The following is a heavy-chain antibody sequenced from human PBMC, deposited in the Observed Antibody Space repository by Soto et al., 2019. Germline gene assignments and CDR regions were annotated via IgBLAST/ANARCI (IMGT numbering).Heavy chain of an antibody. CDR1: GGSVSYNSYY. CDR3: ARLVVVAPVANV. CDR2: IFYTGTT. J-gene: IGHJ4*02. Sequence: QLQLQESGPGLVKPSETLSLTCSVSGGSVSYNSYYWGWIRQPPAKGLEWVGGIFYTGTTYYNPSLKDRVSISVDTSKNSFSLNLTSVTAADTAVYFCARLVVVAPVANVWGQGALVTVSS. V-gene: IGHV4-39*01. D-gene: IGHD2-21*01.